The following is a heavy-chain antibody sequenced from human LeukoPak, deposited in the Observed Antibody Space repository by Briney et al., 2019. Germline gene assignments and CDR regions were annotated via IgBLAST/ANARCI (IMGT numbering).Heavy chain of an antibody. Sequence: TLSLTCTVSGGSISSGGYYWSWIRQHPGKGLEWIGYIYYSGSTYYNPSLKSRVTISVDTSKNQFSLKLSSVTAADTAVYYCASGSYYDFWSGWIFDYWGQGTLVTVSS. D-gene: IGHD3-3*01. J-gene: IGHJ4*02. CDR1: GGSISSGGYY. CDR2: IYYSGST. V-gene: IGHV4-31*03. CDR3: ASGSYYDFWSGWIFDY.